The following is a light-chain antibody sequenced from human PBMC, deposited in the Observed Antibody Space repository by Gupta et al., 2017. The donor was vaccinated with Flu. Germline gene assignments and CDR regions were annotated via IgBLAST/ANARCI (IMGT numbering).Light chain of an antibody. CDR3: QQCYSTAQT. CDR2: AAS. J-gene: IGKJ1*01. CDR1: QRISSY. V-gene: IGKV1-39*01. Sequence: PSSRSASVGDRVTITCRASQRISSYLNWYQQKPGKAPKLLIYAASRLQSGVPSRFSGSGSGTXFTLTIXRLQPEDFATYYCQQCYSTAQTFGXGTKVEIK.